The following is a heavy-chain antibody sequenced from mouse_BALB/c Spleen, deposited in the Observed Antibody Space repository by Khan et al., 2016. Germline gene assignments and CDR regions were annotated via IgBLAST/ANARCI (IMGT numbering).Heavy chain of an antibody. CDR3: ARCHRYDEAMDY. CDR2: ISYSGST. V-gene: IGHV3-2*02. J-gene: IGHJ4*01. Sequence: DVQLQESGPGLVKPSQSLSLTCTVTGYSITSDYAWNWIRQFPGNKLEWMGYISYSGSTSYNPSLTSRISITRDTSKNQFFLQLNSVTTEDTATYYCARCHRYDEAMDYWGQGTSITVSS. D-gene: IGHD2-14*01. CDR1: GYSITSDYA.